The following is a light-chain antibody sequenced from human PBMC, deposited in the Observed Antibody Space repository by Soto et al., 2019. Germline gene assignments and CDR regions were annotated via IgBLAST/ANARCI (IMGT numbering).Light chain of an antibody. CDR2: GAS. Sequence: EIVLTQSPGTLSLSPGERATLSCRASQSVGDNYLAWYQQKPGQAPRLLIYGASSRATGIPDRFTGSGSGTDFTLTISDLEHEDFEVYYCQQYGSSPYTFGQGTKVDIK. CDR1: QSVGDNY. CDR3: QQYGSSPYT. J-gene: IGKJ2*01. V-gene: IGKV3-20*01.